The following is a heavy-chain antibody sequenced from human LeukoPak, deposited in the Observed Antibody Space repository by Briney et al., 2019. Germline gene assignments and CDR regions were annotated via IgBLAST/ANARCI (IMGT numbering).Heavy chain of an antibody. CDR3: ARDLWRTLTTPAGY. CDR1: GFTFSSYS. Sequence: GRSLRLSCAASGFTFSSYSMHWVRQAPGKGLGWVAIISFDGNNKYYADSVKGRFTISRDNYNNTMYLQMNSLRAEDTSVYYCARDLWRTLTTPAGYWGQGTLVTVSS. J-gene: IGHJ4*02. V-gene: IGHV3-30-3*01. D-gene: IGHD4-17*01. CDR2: ISFDGNNK.